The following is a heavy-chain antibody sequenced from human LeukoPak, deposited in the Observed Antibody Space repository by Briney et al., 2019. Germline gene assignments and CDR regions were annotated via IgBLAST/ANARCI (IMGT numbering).Heavy chain of an antibody. J-gene: IGHJ4*02. V-gene: IGHV3-48*02. CDR2: IYSSSPTI. CDR1: GFTFSSYS. CDR3: ARDIYFDY. Sequence: PGVSLRLSCAASGFTFSSYSMNWVRQAPGKGLEWVSSIYSSSPTISYADSVKGRFTIYRVNAKISLHLKMNSLRDEDTAVYYSARDIYFDYWGQGTLVTVPS.